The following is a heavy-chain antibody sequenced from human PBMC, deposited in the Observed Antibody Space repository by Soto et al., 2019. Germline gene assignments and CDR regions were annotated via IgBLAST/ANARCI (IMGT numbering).Heavy chain of an antibody. D-gene: IGHD2-2*01. J-gene: IGHJ4*02. Sequence: SETLYITCTVSGGYISSGVSYWGWIRQPPGKGLEWIGYIYYSGNTYFNPSLKSRVTLSVDTSKNQFSLNLSSVTAADTAVYYCVRYCSTTKCPFDYWGQGTLVTVSS. V-gene: IGHV4-30-4*01. CDR2: IYYSGNT. CDR3: VRYCSTTKCPFDY. CDR1: GGYISSGVSY.